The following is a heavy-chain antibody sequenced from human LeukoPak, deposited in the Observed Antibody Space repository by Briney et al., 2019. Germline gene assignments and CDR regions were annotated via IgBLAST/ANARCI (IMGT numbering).Heavy chain of an antibody. V-gene: IGHV3-30-3*01. CDR1: GFTFSSYA. Sequence: GRSLRLSCAASGFTFSSYAMHWVRQAPGKGLEWVAAISYDGSNKYYADSVKGRFTISRDNSKNTLYLQMNSLRAEDTAVYYCARVFIVVVPAAILDYGMDVWGQGTTVTVSS. J-gene: IGHJ6*02. D-gene: IGHD2-2*02. CDR2: ISYDGSNK. CDR3: ARVFIVVVPAAILDYGMDV.